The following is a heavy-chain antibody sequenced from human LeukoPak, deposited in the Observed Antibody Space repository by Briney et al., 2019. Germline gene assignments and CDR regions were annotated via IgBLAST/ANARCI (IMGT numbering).Heavy chain of an antibody. J-gene: IGHJ4*02. V-gene: IGHV3-15*01. D-gene: IGHD4-17*01. Sequence: PGGSLRLSCTASGFSLSKVWMSWVRQPPGQGLEWVGHIKTKSDGGTTEYVAPVRGRFTISRDDSGDTLYLQMNSLKIEDTAVYYCTTVDCGDLTPAASSDYWSQGTLVTVSS. CDR3: TTVDCGDLTPAASSDY. CDR1: GFSLSKVW. CDR2: IKTKSDGGTT.